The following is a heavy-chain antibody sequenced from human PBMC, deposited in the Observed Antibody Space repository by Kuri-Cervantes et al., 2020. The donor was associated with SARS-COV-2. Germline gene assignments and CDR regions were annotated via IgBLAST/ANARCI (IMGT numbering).Heavy chain of an antibody. CDR3: AREGVREIYYYYYYGMDV. J-gene: IGHJ6*02. CDR1: GFTFSSYS. CDR2: ISSSSSTI. V-gene: IGHV3-48*02. D-gene: IGHD2-8*01. Sequence: GGSLRLSCAASGFTFSSYSMNWVRQAPGKGLEWVSYISSSSSTIYYADSVKGRFTISRDNAKNSLYLQVNSLRDEDTAVYYCAREGVREIYYYYYYGMDVWGQGTTVTVSS.